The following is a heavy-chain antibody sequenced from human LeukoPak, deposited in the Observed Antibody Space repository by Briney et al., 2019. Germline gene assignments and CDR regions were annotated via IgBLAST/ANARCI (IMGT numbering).Heavy chain of an antibody. CDR2: ISYDASNK. Sequence: RSLRLSCAASGFTFSSYGMHWVRQAPGKGLEWVAVISYDASNKYYTDSVKGRFTISRDNSKNTLYLQMNSLRAEDTAVYYCAKDPDPYQLVPGGYYGMDVWGQGTTVTVSS. J-gene: IGHJ6*02. D-gene: IGHD2-2*01. CDR1: GFTFSSYG. CDR3: AKDPDPYQLVPGGYYGMDV. V-gene: IGHV3-30*18.